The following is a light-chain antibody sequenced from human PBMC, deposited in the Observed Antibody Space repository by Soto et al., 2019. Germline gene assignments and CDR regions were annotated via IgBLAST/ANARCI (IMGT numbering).Light chain of an antibody. CDR2: SEN. V-gene: IGLV1-44*01. CDR1: SIGSNT. J-gene: IGLJ1*01. CDR3: AAWDDSLNGYV. Sequence: QSVLTQPASVSGSPGQSITISCTGTSIGSNTVNWYQQLPGTAPKLLIYSENHRPSGVPDRFSGSKSGTSASLAIGGLQSEDEGAYYCAAWDDSLNGYVFGIGTKVTVL.